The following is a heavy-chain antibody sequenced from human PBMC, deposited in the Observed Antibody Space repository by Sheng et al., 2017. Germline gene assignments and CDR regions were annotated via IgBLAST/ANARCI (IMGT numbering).Heavy chain of an antibody. Sequence: EVRLVESGGVLVQPGGSLRLSCAASGFTVSSNYMSWVRQAPGKGLEWVSVIYSGGSTYYADSVKGRFTISRHNSKNTLYLQMNSLRAEDTAVYYCARENIVATAGWFDPWGQGTLVTVSS. CDR3: ARENIVATAGWFDP. V-gene: IGHV3-53*04. CDR1: GFTVSSNY. J-gene: IGHJ5*02. CDR2: IYSGGST. D-gene: IGHD5-12*01.